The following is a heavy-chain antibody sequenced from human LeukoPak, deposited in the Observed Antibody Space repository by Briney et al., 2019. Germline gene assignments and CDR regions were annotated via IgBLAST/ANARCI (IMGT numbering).Heavy chain of an antibody. V-gene: IGHV4-39*01. D-gene: IGHD2-15*01. CDR1: SGSISRASYY. CDR2: IHYSGST. CDR3: ARHPSLSYCRFEP. Sequence: PSETLSPTCTVTSGSISRASYYWGWIRHPPGNGLDWIARIHYSGSTYYNPSLMIRVTIFVDTSKNQFSLKLSSVTAADTAIYYCARHPSLSYCRFEPWGQGTLVTVSS. J-gene: IGHJ5*02.